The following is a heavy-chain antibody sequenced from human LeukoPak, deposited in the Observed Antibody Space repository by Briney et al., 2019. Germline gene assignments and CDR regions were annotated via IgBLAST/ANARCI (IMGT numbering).Heavy chain of an antibody. V-gene: IGHV4-34*01. CDR2: INHSGST. CDR1: GGSFSGYY. D-gene: IGHD3-3*01. Sequence: PSETLSLTCAVYGGSFSGYYWSWIRQPPGKGLEWIGEINHSGSTNYNPSLKSRVTISVDTSKNQFSLKLSSVTTADTAVYYCARAAEGSGYDFWSGYVWFDPWAREPWSPSPQ. J-gene: IGHJ5*02. CDR3: ARAAEGSGYDFWSGYVWFDP.